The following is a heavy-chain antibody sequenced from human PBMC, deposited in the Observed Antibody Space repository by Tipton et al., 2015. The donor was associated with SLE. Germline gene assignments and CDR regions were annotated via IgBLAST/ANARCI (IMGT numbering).Heavy chain of an antibody. CDR1: GGSISSSSYY. Sequence: TLSLTCTVSGGSISSSSYYWGWIRQPPGKGLEWIGSIYYSGSTYYNPSLKSRVTISEDTSKNQFSLKVNSVTAADTAVYYCARSRRDGFTSVYYSDYWGQGSLVTVSS. CDR3: ARSRRDGFTSVYYSDY. D-gene: IGHD5-24*01. V-gene: IGHV4-39*07. J-gene: IGHJ4*02. CDR2: IYYSGST.